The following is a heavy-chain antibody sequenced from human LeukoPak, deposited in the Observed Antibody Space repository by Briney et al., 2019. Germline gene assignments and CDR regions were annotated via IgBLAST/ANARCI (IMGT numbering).Heavy chain of an antibody. J-gene: IGHJ4*02. Sequence: PGGSLRLSCAASGFTFSNYNMNWVRQAPGKGLEWISYIGIRSSTKYYADSVKGRFTISRDNAKNSLYLQLNSLRAEGTAVYYCAREEQWLAKFDSWGQGTLVTVSS. CDR1: GFTFSNYN. D-gene: IGHD6-19*01. CDR2: IGIRSSTK. V-gene: IGHV3-48*04. CDR3: AREEQWLAKFDS.